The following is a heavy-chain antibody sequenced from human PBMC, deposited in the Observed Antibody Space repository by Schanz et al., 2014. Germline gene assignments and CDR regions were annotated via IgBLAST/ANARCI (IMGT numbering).Heavy chain of an antibody. D-gene: IGHD2-2*01. Sequence: VQLLESGGGLVQPGGSLRLSCAASGFTFSSYGMHWVRQAPGKGLEWVAAMSYDGSIKYYGDSVKGRFTISRDNSKNTLYLHMNTLRSEDTAVYYCAKDSTHIDIVLVPTAIDYWGQGTLVNGSS. J-gene: IGHJ4*02. CDR2: MSYDGSIK. CDR3: AKDSTHIDIVLVPTAIDY. V-gene: IGHV3-30*18. CDR1: GFTFSSYG.